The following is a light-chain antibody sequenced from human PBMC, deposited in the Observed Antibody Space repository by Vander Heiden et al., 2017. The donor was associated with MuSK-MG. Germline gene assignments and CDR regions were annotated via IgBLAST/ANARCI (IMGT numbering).Light chain of an antibody. J-gene: IGKJ1*01. V-gene: IGKV1-5*01. CDR2: DAS. Sequence: DIQMTQSPSTLSASVGDRVTITCRASQSISSWLAWYQQKSGKAPKLLIYDASTLESGVPSRFSGSGSGTEFTLTISSLQPDDFATYYCQQYNSYPPWTFGQGTKVEIK. CDR1: QSISSW. CDR3: QQYNSYPPWT.